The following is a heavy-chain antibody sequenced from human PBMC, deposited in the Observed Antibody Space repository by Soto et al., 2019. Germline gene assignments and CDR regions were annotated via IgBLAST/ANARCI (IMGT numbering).Heavy chain of an antibody. J-gene: IGHJ6*02. Sequence: QVQLVESGGGVVQPGRSLRLSCAVSGFTFRSYAMHWVRQAPGKGLEWVAVISYDGSNKYYADSVKGRFTISRDNSKNTVYLQMNSLRADDTAVYYCARDPDRRGSLQYYYYGMDVWGQGTTVIVSS. CDR3: ARDPDRRGSLQYYYYGMDV. V-gene: IGHV3-30-3*01. D-gene: IGHD3-10*01. CDR1: GFTFRSYA. CDR2: ISYDGSNK.